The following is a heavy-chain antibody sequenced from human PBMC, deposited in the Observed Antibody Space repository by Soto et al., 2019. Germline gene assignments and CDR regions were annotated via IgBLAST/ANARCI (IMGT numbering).Heavy chain of an antibody. V-gene: IGHV1-18*04. CDR2: ISAYNGNT. D-gene: IGHD6-13*01. J-gene: IGHJ6*02. CDR1: GYTFTSYG. Sequence: QFQLVQSGAEVKKPGASVKVSCKASGYTFTSYGISWVRQAPGQGLEWMGWISAYNGNTNYAQKLQGRVTVTTDTSTSTAYMELRSLRSDDTAVYYCAREYAAAGYYYYYGMDVWGQGTTVTVSS. CDR3: AREYAAAGYYYYYGMDV.